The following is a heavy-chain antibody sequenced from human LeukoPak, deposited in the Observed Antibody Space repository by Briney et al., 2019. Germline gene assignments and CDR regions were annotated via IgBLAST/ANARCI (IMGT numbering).Heavy chain of an antibody. CDR1: GGSISSSNW. D-gene: IGHD5-12*01. V-gene: IGHV4-4*02. Sequence: SETLSLTCAVSGGSISSSNWWSWVRQPPGKGLGWIGEIYHSGSTNYNPSLKSRVTISVDKSQNQFSLKLSSVAAADTAVYYCARDNFVATLAGMDVWGQGTTVTVSS. J-gene: IGHJ6*02. CDR3: ARDNFVATLAGMDV. CDR2: IYHSGST.